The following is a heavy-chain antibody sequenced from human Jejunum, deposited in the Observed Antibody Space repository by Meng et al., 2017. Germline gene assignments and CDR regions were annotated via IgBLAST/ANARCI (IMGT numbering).Heavy chain of an antibody. CDR1: GGFSSCGHW. V-gene: IGHV4-4*02. CDR2: FRHSGRV. D-gene: IGHD2-8*02. Sequence: VRLQGSGPCLVNPAGTLALTYAGCGGFSSCGHWWSPDRQSPGEGRQWIREFRHSGRVTYNPSRKGRVAISVYMSKYQFSLGLMSVAAADTAGYYCAKNGAYCLEYWGQGTLVTVSS. J-gene: IGHJ4*02. CDR3: AKNGAYCLEY.